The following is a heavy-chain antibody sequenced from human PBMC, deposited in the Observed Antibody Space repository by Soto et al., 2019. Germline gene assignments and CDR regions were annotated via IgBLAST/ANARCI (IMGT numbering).Heavy chain of an antibody. CDR3: TKVVGLYDFWSGPLHFDL. CDR2: ISWNSDSI. D-gene: IGHD3-3*01. CDR1: GFIFDDFA. J-gene: IGHJ4*02. V-gene: IGHV3-9*01. Sequence: EAQLVESGGGLVQPGRSLRLSCAGSGFIFDDFAIHWVRQAPGKGLEWVSGISWNSDSIGYADSVKGRFTISRDNAKKYLYLQMNSLRVEDTAMYYCTKVVGLYDFWSGPLHFDLWGQGTLVTV.